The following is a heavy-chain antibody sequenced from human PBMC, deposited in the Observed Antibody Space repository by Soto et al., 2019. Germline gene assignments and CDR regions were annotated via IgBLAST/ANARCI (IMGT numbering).Heavy chain of an antibody. CDR1: GFTVKTYT. J-gene: IGHJ6*01. D-gene: IGHD2-15*01. CDR2: IRGFSPYT. CDR3: ARDRGYDAHDYYYNAMDV. V-gene: IGHV3-21*01. Sequence: PXESLRLTCIASGFTVKTYTRNWVRQAPGKGLEWVSGIRGFSPYTFYAESVKGRFTISRDNAKNSLYLQMNSLRAEDTAVYYCARDRGYDAHDYYYNAMDVWGQGATVSVSS.